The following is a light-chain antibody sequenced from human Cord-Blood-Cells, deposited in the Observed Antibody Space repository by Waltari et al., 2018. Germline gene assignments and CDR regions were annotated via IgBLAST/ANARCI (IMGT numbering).Light chain of an antibody. CDR1: QSVSSN. CDR3: QRYNNWPIT. Sequence: EIVMTQPPATLSVSSGDRATPSCRASQSVSSNLAWYQQKPGQAPRLLIYGASTRATGIPARFSGSGSGTEFTLTISSLQSEDFAVYYCQRYNNWPITFGQGTRLEIK. V-gene: IGKV3-15*01. CDR2: GAS. J-gene: IGKJ5*01.